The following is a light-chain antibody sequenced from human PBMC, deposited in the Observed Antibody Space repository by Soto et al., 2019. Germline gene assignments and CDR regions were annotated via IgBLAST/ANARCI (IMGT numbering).Light chain of an antibody. CDR3: LQDYGDSWT. Sequence: IKMYQSPSSLSASIEDRVIITCRASQSISNHLNWYQQKPGKAPKLLIFAASSLQSGVPSRFSGSRSGTEFTLTISSLQPEDFASYYCLQDYGDSWTFGQGTKVDIK. V-gene: IGKV1-6*01. CDR1: QSISNH. J-gene: IGKJ1*01. CDR2: AAS.